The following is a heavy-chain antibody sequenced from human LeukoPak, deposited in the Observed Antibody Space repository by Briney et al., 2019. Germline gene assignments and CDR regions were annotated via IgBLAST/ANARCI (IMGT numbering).Heavy chain of an antibody. CDR2: IYHSGST. J-gene: IGHJ4*02. CDR1: GYSISSGYY. D-gene: IGHD3-10*01. CDR3: ARVQKLLWFGELLDY. V-gene: IGHV4-38-2*02. Sequence: SENLSLTCTVSGYSISSGYYWGWIRQPPGKGLEWIGSIYHSGSTYYNPSLKSRVTISVDTSKNQFSLKLSSVTAADTAVYYCARVQKLLWFGELLDYWGQGTLVTVSS.